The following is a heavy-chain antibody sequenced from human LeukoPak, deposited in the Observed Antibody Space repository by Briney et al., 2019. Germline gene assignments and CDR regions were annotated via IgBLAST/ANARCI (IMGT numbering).Heavy chain of an antibody. CDR3: ARVTYDSSGYYLPYFDY. J-gene: IGHJ4*02. CDR1: GGTFSSYA. Sequence: ASVKVSCKASGGTFSSYAISWVRQAPGQGLEWMGGIIPIFGTANYAQKFQGRVTITADESTSTAYMELSSLRSEDTAVYYCARVTYDSSGYYLPYFDYWGQGTLVTVSS. CDR2: IIPIFGTA. V-gene: IGHV1-69*13. D-gene: IGHD3-22*01.